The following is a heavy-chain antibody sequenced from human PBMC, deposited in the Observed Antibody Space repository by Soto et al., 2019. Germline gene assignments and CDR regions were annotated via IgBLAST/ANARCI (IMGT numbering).Heavy chain of an antibody. CDR1: GGSISSYY. V-gene: IGHV4-59*04. CDR2: IYYSGST. CDR3: ATTDSYGSYFDY. J-gene: IGHJ4*02. Sequence: SETLSLTCTVSGGSISSYYWSWIRQPPGKGLEWIGYIYYSGSTYYNPSLKSRVTISVDTSKNQFSLKLSSVTAADTAVYYCATTDSYGSYFDYWGQGTLVTVSS. D-gene: IGHD5-18*01.